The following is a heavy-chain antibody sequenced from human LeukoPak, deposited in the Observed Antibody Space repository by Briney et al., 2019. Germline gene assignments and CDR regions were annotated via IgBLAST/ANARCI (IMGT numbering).Heavy chain of an antibody. J-gene: IGHJ4*02. Sequence: SETLSLTCSVSRGSISTYYWSWIRQPPGKGLERIGFVFYSGTTNSNPSVTSLVSMSVDMSKNHLSLELTSVTAADSAVYYCARSRSSSPYYFDTWGQGTLVTVSS. CDR3: ARSRSSSPYYFDT. D-gene: IGHD6-19*01. CDR1: RGSISTYY. V-gene: IGHV4-59*01. CDR2: VFYSGTT.